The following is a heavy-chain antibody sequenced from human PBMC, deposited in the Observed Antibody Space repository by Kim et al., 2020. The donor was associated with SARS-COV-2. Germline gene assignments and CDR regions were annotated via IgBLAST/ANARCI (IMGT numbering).Heavy chain of an antibody. D-gene: IGHD6-19*01. J-gene: IGHJ5*02. CDR2: IYTSGST. CDR3: ARERGTVAASYNWFDP. Sequence: SETLSLTCTVSGGSISSYYWSWIRQPAGKGLEWIGRIYTSGSTNYNPSLKSRVTMSVDTSKNQFSLKLSSVTAADTAVYYCARERGTVAASYNWFDPWGQGTLVTVSS. V-gene: IGHV4-4*07. CDR1: GGSISSYY.